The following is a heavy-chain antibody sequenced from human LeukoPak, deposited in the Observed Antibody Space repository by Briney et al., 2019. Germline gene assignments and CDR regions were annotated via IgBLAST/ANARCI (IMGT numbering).Heavy chain of an antibody. J-gene: IGHJ3*02. Sequence: GGSLRLSCAASGFTFSSYAMSWVRQAPGKGLEWVSAISGSGGSTYYADSVKGRFTISRDNSKNTLYLQMNSLKTEDTAVYYCARGPSYPRADAFDIWGQGTMVTVSS. CDR1: GFTFSSYA. D-gene: IGHD5-18*01. CDR3: ARGPSYPRADAFDI. CDR2: ISGSGGST. V-gene: IGHV3-23*01.